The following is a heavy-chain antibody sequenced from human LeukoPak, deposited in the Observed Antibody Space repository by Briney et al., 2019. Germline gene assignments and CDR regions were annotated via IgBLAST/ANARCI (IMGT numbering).Heavy chain of an antibody. CDR1: GYTFTSYY. Sequence: GASVKVSCKASGYTFTSYYMNWVRQAPGQGPEWMGIINPSGGSTSYAQKSQGRVTMTRDTSTSSVYMELSSLRSEDTAVYYCARGYWSGYYYFDYWGQGTLVTVSS. D-gene: IGHD3-3*01. V-gene: IGHV1-46*01. CDR3: ARGYWSGYYYFDY. J-gene: IGHJ4*02. CDR2: INPSGGST.